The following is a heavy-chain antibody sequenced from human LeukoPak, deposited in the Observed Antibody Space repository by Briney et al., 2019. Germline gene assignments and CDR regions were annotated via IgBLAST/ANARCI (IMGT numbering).Heavy chain of an antibody. CDR1: GGSISSYY. CDR2: ISYSGST. J-gene: IGHJ4*02. V-gene: IGHV4-59*01. CDR3: ARYIWGSYPTFEDY. D-gene: IGHD3-16*02. Sequence: PSETLSLICTVSGGSISSYYWSWIRQPPGKGLEGIGYISYSGSTNYNPSLKSRVTISVDTSKNQFSLKLNSVTAADTAVYYCARYIWGSYPTFEDYWGQGSLVTVSS.